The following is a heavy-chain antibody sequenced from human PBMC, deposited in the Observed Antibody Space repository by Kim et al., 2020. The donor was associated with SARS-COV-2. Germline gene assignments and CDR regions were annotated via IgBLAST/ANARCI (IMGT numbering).Heavy chain of an antibody. Sequence: DYAVSVKSRITIHPDTSKNQFSLQLNSVPPEDTAVYYCARDLPGTTPFDYWGQGTLVTVSS. D-gene: IGHD1-1*01. V-gene: IGHV6-1*01. CDR3: ARDLPGTTPFDY. J-gene: IGHJ4*02.